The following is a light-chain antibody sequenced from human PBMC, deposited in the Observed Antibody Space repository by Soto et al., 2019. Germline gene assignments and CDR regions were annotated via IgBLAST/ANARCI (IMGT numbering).Light chain of an antibody. CDR1: SSNIGSHT. CDR2: SNN. CDR3: AAWDDSIYGPV. Sequence: QSVLTQPPSASGTPGQRVTISCSGGSSNIGSHTVNWYQHLPGTAPKLLIYSNNQRPSAVPARCSGSMSGTSASLAISGLQSEDEADYYCAAWDDSIYGPVFGGGTKVTVL. J-gene: IGLJ2*01. V-gene: IGLV1-44*01.